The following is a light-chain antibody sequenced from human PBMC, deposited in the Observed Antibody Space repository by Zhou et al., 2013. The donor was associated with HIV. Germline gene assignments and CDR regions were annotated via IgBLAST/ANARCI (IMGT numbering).Light chain of an antibody. CDR3: QQSYSTPRT. V-gene: IGKV1-39*01. Sequence: DIQMTQSPSSLSASVGDRVTMTCRASQSISNFLNWYQQKPGRAPKLLIXAASSLQSGVPSRFSGSRSGTDFTLTINSLQPEDFATYYCQQSYSTPRTFGQGTKVEIK. CDR1: QSISNF. J-gene: IGKJ1*01. CDR2: AAS.